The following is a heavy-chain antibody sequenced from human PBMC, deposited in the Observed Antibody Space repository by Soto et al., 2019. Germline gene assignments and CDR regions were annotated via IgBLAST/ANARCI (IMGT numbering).Heavy chain of an antibody. Sequence: QVQLQESGPGLVKPSETLSLTCTVSGGSVSSESHYWSWIRQTPGKGLERIGYIYYTGSTTYNPSLKGRVTMSVDTSRDQVSLRLRSVTRADTAVYYCARDQYDFRSGSYYYAMEVWGQGTKVTVSS. CDR2: IYYTGST. J-gene: IGHJ6*02. CDR3: ARDQYDFRSGSYYYAMEV. CDR1: GGSVSSESHY. V-gene: IGHV4-61*01. D-gene: IGHD3-3*01.